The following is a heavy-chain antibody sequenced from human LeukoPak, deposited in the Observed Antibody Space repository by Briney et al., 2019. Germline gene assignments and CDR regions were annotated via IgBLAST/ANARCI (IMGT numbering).Heavy chain of an antibody. V-gene: IGHV4-34*01. J-gene: IGHJ4*02. Sequence: SETLSLTCAVYGGSFSGYYWSWIRQPPGKGLEWIGEINHSGSTNYNPSLKSRVTISVDTSKNQFSLKLSSVTAADTAVYYCARIYSGYDRYRPYYFDYWGQGTLVTVSS. CDR1: GGSFSGYY. CDR3: ARIYSGYDRYRPYYFDY. D-gene: IGHD5-12*01. CDR2: INHSGST.